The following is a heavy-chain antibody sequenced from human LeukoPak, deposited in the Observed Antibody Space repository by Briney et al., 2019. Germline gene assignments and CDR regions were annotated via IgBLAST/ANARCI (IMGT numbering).Heavy chain of an antibody. J-gene: IGHJ4*02. CDR1: GFTFSNFA. CDR3: AKIFYGDYEDY. CDR2: ISYDGSNK. V-gene: IGHV3-30*04. Sequence: PGGSLRLSCAASGFTFSNFAMHWVRQAPGKGREWVAVISYDGSNKYYADSVKGRFTISRDNSKNTLYLQMNSLRAEDTAVYYCAKIFYGDYEDYWGQGTLVTVSS. D-gene: IGHD4-17*01.